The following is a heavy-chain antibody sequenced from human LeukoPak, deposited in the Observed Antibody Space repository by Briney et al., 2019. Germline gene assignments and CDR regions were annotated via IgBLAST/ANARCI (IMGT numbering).Heavy chain of an antibody. CDR2: IYYSGST. CDR1: GGSISSYY. D-gene: IGHD3-22*01. CDR3: ARAASSYYYDSSGYSEPFDY. Sequence: MPSETLSLTCTVSGGSISSYYWSWIRQPPGKGLEWIGYIYYSGSTNYNPSLKSRVTISVDMSKNQFSLKLSSVTAADTAVYYCARAASSYYYDSSGYSEPFDYWGQGTLVTVSS. V-gene: IGHV4-59*01. J-gene: IGHJ4*02.